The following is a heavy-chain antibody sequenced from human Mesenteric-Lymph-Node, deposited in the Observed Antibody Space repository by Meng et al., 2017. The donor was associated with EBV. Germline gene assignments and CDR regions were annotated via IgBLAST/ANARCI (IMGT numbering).Heavy chain of an antibody. J-gene: IGHJ4*02. Sequence: QVQLQESGPGLVKPLGXXXXXRXVFGGSFSSDTWWTWVRQPPGRGLEWIGEIHHSGNTNYNPSFKSRVTVSGDLSKNQFSLHLTSVTAADTAVYYCAQIADYDRLHFFDHWGQGTLVTVSS. CDR2: IHHSGNT. V-gene: IGHV4-4*02. D-gene: IGHD4-11*01. CDR3: AQIADYDRLHFFDH. CDR1: GGSFSSDTW.